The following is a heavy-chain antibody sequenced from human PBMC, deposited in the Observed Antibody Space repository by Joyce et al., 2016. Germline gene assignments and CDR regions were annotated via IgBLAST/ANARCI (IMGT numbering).Heavy chain of an antibody. CDR1: GDSFSDTIYY. J-gene: IGHJ6*02. D-gene: IGHD3-10*01. CDR2: LYNSDTT. CDR3: ATSLPSRVGGFQFFGLDV. V-gene: IGHV4-61*01. Sequence: HLQESGPGLVKPSETLSLTCTISGDSFSDTIYYWSWIRQPPGKGLEWLGFLYNSDTTHYNPSLGGRLSISAGAAKKQFSLRLTSVTSADTAVYYCATSLPSRVGGFQFFGLDVWGQGTTVIVS.